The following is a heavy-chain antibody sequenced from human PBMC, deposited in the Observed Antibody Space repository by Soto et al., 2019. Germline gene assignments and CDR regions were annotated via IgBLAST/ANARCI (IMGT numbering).Heavy chain of an antibody. CDR3: AKDKGVFNWATSYFDY. V-gene: IGHV3-30*18. Sequence: PGGSLRLSCAASGFTFSNYAMHWVRQAPGKGLEWVALTSYDGNNEYYTDSVKGRFTISRDNSKNTLFLQMNSLRPEDTAVYYCAKDKGVFNWATSYFDYWGQGALVTVS. CDR2: TSYDGNNE. J-gene: IGHJ4*02. CDR1: GFTFSNYA. D-gene: IGHD1-1*01.